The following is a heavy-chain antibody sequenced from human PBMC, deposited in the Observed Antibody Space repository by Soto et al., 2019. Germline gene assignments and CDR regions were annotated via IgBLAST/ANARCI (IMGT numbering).Heavy chain of an antibody. D-gene: IGHD3-16*01. CDR3: ASAWGPSYYDGMDV. CDR2: IIPIFGTA. Sequence: QVQLVQSGAEVKKPGSSVKVSCKASGGTFSSYAISWVRQAPGQGLEWMGGIIPIFGTADYAQKFQGRVAITADASTSTADMELSSLRAEDTAVYYCASAWGPSYYDGMDVWGQGTTVTVSS. V-gene: IGHV1-69*12. J-gene: IGHJ6*02. CDR1: GGTFSSYA.